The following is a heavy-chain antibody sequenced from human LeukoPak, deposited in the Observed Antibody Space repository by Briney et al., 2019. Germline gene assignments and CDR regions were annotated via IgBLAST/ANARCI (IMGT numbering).Heavy chain of an antibody. J-gene: IGHJ4*02. V-gene: IGHV3-21*01. Sequence: GGSLRLSCVASGFTFDPYSMNWVRQAPGKGLEWVSPIDGISKAIHYAESVKGRFTVSRDNAKNSLYLQMNSLRAEDTAVYYCARLRGSSGWYYFDSWGQGTLVTVSS. CDR2: IDGISKAI. CDR1: GFTFDPYS. CDR3: ARLRGSSGWYYFDS. D-gene: IGHD6-19*01.